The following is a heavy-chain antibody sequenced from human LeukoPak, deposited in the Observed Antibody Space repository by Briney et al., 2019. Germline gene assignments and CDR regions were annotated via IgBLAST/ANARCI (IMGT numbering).Heavy chain of an antibody. CDR3: ARDLSPIRGYSYGYRD. J-gene: IGHJ4*02. CDR2: INPSGGST. V-gene: IGHV1-46*01. D-gene: IGHD5-18*01. CDR1: GYTFTSYY. Sequence: VASVKVSCKASGYTFTSYYMHWVRQAPGQGLEWMGIINPSGGSTSYAQKFQGRVTMTRDTSTSTVYMELSSLRSEDTAVYYCARDLSPIRGYSYGYRDWGQGTWSPSPQ.